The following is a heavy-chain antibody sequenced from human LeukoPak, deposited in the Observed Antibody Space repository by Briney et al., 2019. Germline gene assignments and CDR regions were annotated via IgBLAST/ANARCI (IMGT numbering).Heavy chain of an antibody. D-gene: IGHD7-27*01. Sequence: ASVKVSCKASGYTFVSYDINWVRQATGQGPEWMGWMSPKSGNTGYAQKFQGRVTMTRDTSINTAFMELSGLISEDTAVYYCTRGPPNWGYDFWGQGTLVTVSS. CDR1: GYTFVSYD. CDR2: MSPKSGNT. J-gene: IGHJ4*02. CDR3: TRGPPNWGYDF. V-gene: IGHV1-8*01.